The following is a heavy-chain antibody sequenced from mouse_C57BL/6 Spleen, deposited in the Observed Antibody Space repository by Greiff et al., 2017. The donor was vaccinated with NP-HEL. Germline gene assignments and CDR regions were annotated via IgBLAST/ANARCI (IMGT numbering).Heavy chain of an antibody. D-gene: IGHD3-2*02. Sequence: EVQRVESGPELVKPGASVKISCKASGYSFTGYYMNWVKQSPEKSLEWIGEINPSTGGTTYNQKFKAKATLTVDKSSSTAYMQLKSLTSEDSAVYYCARSRLTFDYWGQGTTLTVSS. J-gene: IGHJ2*01. V-gene: IGHV1-42*01. CDR3: ARSRLTFDY. CDR2: INPSTGGT. CDR1: GYSFTGYY.